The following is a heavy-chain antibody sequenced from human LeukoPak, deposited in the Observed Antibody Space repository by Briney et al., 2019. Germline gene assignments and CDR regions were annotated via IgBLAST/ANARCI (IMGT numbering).Heavy chain of an antibody. CDR1: GYTFTSYW. CDR3: ARLGGDTYYFGSASYPNWYFDL. Sequence: GESLKISCQASGYTFTSYWIGWVRQMPGKGLECMGIIYPDDSDTTYSPSFQGQVPISADKSFSTAYLQWSSLKASDTAIYYCARLGGDTYYFGSASYPNWYFDLWGRGTLVTVSS. V-gene: IGHV5-51*01. CDR2: IYPDDSDT. J-gene: IGHJ2*01. D-gene: IGHD3-10*01.